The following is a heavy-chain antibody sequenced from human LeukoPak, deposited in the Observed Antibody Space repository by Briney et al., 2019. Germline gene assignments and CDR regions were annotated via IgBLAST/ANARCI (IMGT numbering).Heavy chain of an antibody. D-gene: IGHD6-19*01. J-gene: IGHJ3*02. CDR2: ISGASHI. CDR3: AKPSYSSGWYAIGAFDI. V-gene: IGHV3-11*01. Sequence: GSLRLSCAASGFPFSDYYMSWIRQAPGKGLEWVSYISGASHIYYADSVKGRFTISRDNSKNTLYLRMNSLRAEDTAVYYCAKPSYSSGWYAIGAFDIWGQGTMVTVSS. CDR1: GFPFSDYY.